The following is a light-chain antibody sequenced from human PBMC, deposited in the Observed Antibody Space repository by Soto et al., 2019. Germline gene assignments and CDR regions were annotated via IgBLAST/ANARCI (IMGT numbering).Light chain of an antibody. CDR3: AAWDDSLSCPGYV. CDR2: GNN. V-gene: IGLV1-47*01. Sequence: QSVLTQPPSASGTPGQRVTISCSGSSSNIGSNYISWYQHLPGTAPKLLIYGNNQRPSGFTDRFSGSKSGTSASLAISGLRSEDEADYYCAAWDDSLSCPGYVFGTGTKLTVL. J-gene: IGLJ1*01. CDR1: SSNIGSNY.